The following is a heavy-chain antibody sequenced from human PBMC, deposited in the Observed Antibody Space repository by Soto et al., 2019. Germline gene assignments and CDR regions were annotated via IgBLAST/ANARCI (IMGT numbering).Heavy chain of an antibody. CDR1: GYTFTSYA. D-gene: IGHD4-17*01. J-gene: IGHJ4*02. CDR3: ARGRDGFSTTVTPSY. V-gene: IGHV1-3*01. Sequence: VASVKVSCKASGYTFTSYAMHWVRQAPGQRLEWMGWINAGNGNTKYSQKFQGRVTITRDTSASTAYMELSSLRSEDTAVYYCARGRDGFSTTVTPSYWGQGTLVTVSS. CDR2: INAGNGNT.